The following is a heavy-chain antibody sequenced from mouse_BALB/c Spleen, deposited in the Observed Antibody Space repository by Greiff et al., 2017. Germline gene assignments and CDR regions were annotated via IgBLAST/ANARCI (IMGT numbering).Heavy chain of an antibody. CDR1: GFNIKDTY. V-gene: IGHV14-3*02. CDR3: ASLYYYGSSQFAY. D-gene: IGHD1-1*01. Sequence: DVKLQESGAELVKPGASVKLSCTASGFNIKDTYMNWVKQRPEQGLEWIGRIDPANGNTKYDPKFQGKATITADTSSNTAYLQLSSLTSEDTAVYYCASLYYYGSSQFAYWGQGTLVTVSA. CDR2: IDPANGNT. J-gene: IGHJ3*01.